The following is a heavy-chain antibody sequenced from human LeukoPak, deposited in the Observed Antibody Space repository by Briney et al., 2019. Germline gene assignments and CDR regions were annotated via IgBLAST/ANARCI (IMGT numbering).Heavy chain of an antibody. CDR3: AKDHFVYGSGSSGDY. V-gene: IGHV3-30*18. J-gene: IGHJ4*02. CDR1: GFTFSSYG. D-gene: IGHD3-10*01. CDR2: ISYDGSNK. Sequence: GGSLRLSCAASGFTFSSYGMHWVRQAPGKGLEWVAVISYDGSNKYYADSVKGRFTISRDNSKNTLYLQMNSLRAEDTAVYYCAKDHFVYGSGSSGDYWGQGTLVTVSS.